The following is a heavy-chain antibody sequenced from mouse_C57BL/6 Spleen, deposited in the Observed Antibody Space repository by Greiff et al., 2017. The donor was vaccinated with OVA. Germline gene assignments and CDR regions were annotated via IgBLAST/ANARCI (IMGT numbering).Heavy chain of an antibody. CDR2: IYPRDGST. V-gene: IGHV1-78*01. J-gene: IGHJ2*01. CDR3: AEGPSYYYGSSYGNY. CDR1: GYTFTDPT. D-gene: IGHD1-1*01. Sequence: QVQLQQSDAELVKPGASVKISCKVSGYTFTDPTIHWMKQRPEQGLEWIGYIYPRDGSTKYNEKFKGKATLTADKSSSTAYMQLNSLTSEDSAVYFCAEGPSYYYGSSYGNYWGQGTTLTVSS.